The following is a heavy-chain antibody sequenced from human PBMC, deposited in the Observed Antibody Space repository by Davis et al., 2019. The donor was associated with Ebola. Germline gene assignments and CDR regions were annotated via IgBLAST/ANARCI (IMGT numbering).Heavy chain of an antibody. D-gene: IGHD2-15*01. CDR2: IDPSDSYT. Sequence: PGGSLRLSCKGSGYSFTSYWISWVRQMPGKGLEWMGRIDPSDSYTNYSPSFQGHVTISADKSISTAYLQWSSLKASDTAMYYCARHGGPRYYYGMDVWGQGTTVTVSS. J-gene: IGHJ6*02. CDR3: ARHGGPRYYYGMDV. CDR1: GYSFTSYW. V-gene: IGHV5-10-1*01.